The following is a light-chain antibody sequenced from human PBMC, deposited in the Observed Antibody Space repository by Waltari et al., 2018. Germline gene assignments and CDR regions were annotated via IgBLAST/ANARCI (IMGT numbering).Light chain of an antibody. CDR1: RSDVGFYNL. Sequence: QSALTQPASVSWSPGQAITISCTGTRSDVGFYNLVSWYQQHPGKAPKLMIYDVSERPSGVSKRFSGSKSGNTASLTISGLQAEDEAYYYCNSYAGSSSWVFGGGTKLTVL. V-gene: IGLV2-14*01. CDR2: DVS. CDR3: NSYAGSSSWV. J-gene: IGLJ3*02.